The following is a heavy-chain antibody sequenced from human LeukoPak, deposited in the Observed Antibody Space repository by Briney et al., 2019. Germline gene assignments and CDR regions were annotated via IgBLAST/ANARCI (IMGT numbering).Heavy chain of an antibody. D-gene: IGHD2-2*01. V-gene: IGHV4-39*01. CDR1: GGSISSSSYY. CDR3: ARLIVVVPAARIYYFDY. Sequence: PSETLSLTCTVSGGSISSSSYYWGWIRQPPGKGLEWIGSIYYSGSTYYNPSLKSRVTISVDTSKNQFSLKLSSVTAADTAVYYCARLIVVVPAARIYYFDYWGQGTLVTVSS. CDR2: IYYSGST. J-gene: IGHJ4*02.